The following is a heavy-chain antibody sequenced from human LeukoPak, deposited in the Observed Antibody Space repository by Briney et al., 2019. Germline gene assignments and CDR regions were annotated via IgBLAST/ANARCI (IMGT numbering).Heavy chain of an antibody. V-gene: IGHV3-7*01. D-gene: IGHD3-3*01. Sequence: GGSLRLSCAASGFTFSSYWMSWVRQAPGKGLEWVANIKQDGSEKYYVDSVKGRFTISRDNAKNSLYLQMNSLRAEDTAVYYCARGALGDFWSGYYLFDYWGQGTLVTVSS. CDR2: IKQDGSEK. CDR1: GFTFSSYW. J-gene: IGHJ4*02. CDR3: ARGALGDFWSGYYLFDY.